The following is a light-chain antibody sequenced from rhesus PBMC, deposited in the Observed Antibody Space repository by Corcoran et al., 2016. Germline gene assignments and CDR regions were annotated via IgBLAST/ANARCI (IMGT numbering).Light chain of an antibody. Sequence: DIQMTQSPSSLSASVVDTFTITCRASQGISSYLAWYQLKPGKAPKLLSYKASPLQSGVPSRFSGSGSGTDVTLTITSQKPEDFATYYCQQQNRYPLTFGGGTKVEIK. CDR2: KAS. V-gene: IGKV1-25*01. J-gene: IGKJ4*01. CDR3: QQQNRYPLT. CDR1: QGISSY.